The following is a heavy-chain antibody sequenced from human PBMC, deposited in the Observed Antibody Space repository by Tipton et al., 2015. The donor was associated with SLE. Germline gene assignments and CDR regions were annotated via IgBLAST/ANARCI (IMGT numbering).Heavy chain of an antibody. D-gene: IGHD3-10*01. CDR3: AKDGITMVQGRDY. J-gene: IGHJ4*02. CDR2: ISGSGGST. V-gene: IGHV3-23*01. Sequence: SLRLSCAASGFTFSSYAMSWVRQAPGKGLEWVSAISGSGGSTYYADSVKGRFTISRDNSKNTLYLQMNSLRAEDTTVYYCAKDGITMVQGRDYWGQGTLVTVSS. CDR1: GFTFSSYA.